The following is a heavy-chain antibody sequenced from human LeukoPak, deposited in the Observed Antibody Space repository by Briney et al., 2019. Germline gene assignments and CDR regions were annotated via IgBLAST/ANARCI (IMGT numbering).Heavy chain of an antibody. CDR1: GGSISSYY. D-gene: IGHD4-11*01. CDR2: IYYSGST. CDR3: ARDIYRLDAFDI. Sequence: SETLSLTCTVSGGSISSYYWSWIRQPPGKGLEWIGYIYYSGSTNYNPSLKSRVTISVDTSKNQFSLKLSSVTVADTAVYYCARDIYRLDAFDIWGQGTMVTVSS. J-gene: IGHJ3*02. V-gene: IGHV4-59*01.